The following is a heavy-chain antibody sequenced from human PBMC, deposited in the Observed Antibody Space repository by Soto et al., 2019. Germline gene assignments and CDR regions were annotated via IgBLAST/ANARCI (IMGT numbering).Heavy chain of an antibody. J-gene: IGHJ4*02. CDR1: GGSISSGGYY. CDR2: IYYSGST. V-gene: IGHV4-31*03. Sequence: QVQLQESGPGLVKPSQTLSLTCTVSGGSISSGGYYWSWIRQHPGKGLEWIGYIYYSGSTYYNPSLKRRVTISVDTSKNQFSLKLSSVTATDTAVYYCARDGVSTGDGALDYWGQGTLVTVSS. CDR3: ARDGVSTGDGALDY. D-gene: IGHD7-27*01.